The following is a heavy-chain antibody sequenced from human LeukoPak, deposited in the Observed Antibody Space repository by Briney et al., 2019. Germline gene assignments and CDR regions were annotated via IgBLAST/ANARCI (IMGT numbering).Heavy chain of an antibody. V-gene: IGHV5-51*01. J-gene: IGHJ4*02. CDR2: IYPGDSDT. CDR3: ARLLSGSHRLYYFDY. D-gene: IGHD1-26*01. CDR1: GYSFTSYW. Sequence: KRGESLKISCKGSGYSFTSYWIGWVRQLPGKGLEWMGIIYPGDSDTRYSPSFQGQVTISADKSISTAYLQWSSLKASDTAMYYCARLLSGSHRLYYFDYWGQGTLVTVSS.